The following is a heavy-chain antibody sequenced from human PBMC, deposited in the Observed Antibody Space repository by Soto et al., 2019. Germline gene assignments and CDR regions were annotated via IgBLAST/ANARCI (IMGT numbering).Heavy chain of an antibody. CDR1: VFTFSSYG. V-gene: IGHV3-30*18. CDR3: AKDRRAYQNKFNFEY. CDR2: ISYDGSNK. D-gene: IGHD3-16*01. Sequence: QPVGSLRLSCASSVFTFSSYGMHCVRHSPGKWLEWVAVISYDGSNKYYADSVKGRFTISRDNSKNTLYLQMNSLRAEDTAVYYCAKDRRAYQNKFNFEYWGQGTLVIVSS. J-gene: IGHJ4*02.